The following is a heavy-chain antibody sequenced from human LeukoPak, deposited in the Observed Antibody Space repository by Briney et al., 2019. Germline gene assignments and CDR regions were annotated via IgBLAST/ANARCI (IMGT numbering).Heavy chain of an antibody. Sequence: GGSLRLSCAASGFTFNKFAMSWVRQAPGKGLEWVSGIIENGGETYYADSVGGRFTISRDNSKNTLYLQMNSLRAEDTAVYYCAKDYEYNSNTWYFHWGRGTLVSVSS. CDR1: GFTFNKFA. CDR2: IIENGGET. J-gene: IGHJ4*02. CDR3: AKDYEYNSNTWYFH. V-gene: IGHV3-23*01. D-gene: IGHD6-13*01.